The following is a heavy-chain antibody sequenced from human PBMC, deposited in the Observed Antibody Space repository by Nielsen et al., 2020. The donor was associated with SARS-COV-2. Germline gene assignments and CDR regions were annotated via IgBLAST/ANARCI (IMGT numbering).Heavy chain of an antibody. CDR2: ISYDGSNK. V-gene: IGHV3-30-3*01. CDR1: GFIFSSYA. Sequence: GESLKIFCAASGFIFSSYAMHWVRQAPGKGLEWVAVISYDGSNKYYADSVKGRFTISRDNAKNSLYLQMNSLRAEDTALYYCAAVRGVISYYYYGMDVWGQGTTVTVSS. J-gene: IGHJ6*02. CDR3: AAVRGVISYYYYGMDV. D-gene: IGHD3-10*01.